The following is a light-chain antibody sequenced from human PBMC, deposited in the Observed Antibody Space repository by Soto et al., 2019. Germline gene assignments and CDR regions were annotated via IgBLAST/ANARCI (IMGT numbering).Light chain of an antibody. CDR2: GAS. CDR3: QQYNNWHSMT. J-gene: IGKJ4*01. CDR1: QSVSNN. V-gene: IGKV3-15*01. Sequence: EIVMTQSPATLSVSQGERATLSCRASQSVSNNLAWYQQNPGQAPRLLIYGASTRATGIPARFSGSGSGTEFTHTISRLQSEDLAVYYCQQYNNWHSMTFGGGTKVEIK.